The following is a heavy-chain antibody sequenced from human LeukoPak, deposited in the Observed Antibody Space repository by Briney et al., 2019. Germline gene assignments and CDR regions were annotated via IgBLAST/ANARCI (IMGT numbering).Heavy chain of an antibody. CDR3: ARQDYGSGSYPFDY. Sequence: SETLSLTCTVSGGSISTSSYYWGWVRQPPGKGLEWIGTFYYSGSMYYNPSLKSRVTISVDTSKNQLSLKLSSVTAADTAVYYCARQDYGSGSYPFDYWGQGTLVTVSS. CDR1: GGSISTSSYY. J-gene: IGHJ4*02. D-gene: IGHD3-10*01. CDR2: FYYSGSM. V-gene: IGHV4-39*01.